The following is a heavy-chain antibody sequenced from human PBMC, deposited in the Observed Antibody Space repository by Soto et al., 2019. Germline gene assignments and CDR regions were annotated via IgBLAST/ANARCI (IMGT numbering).Heavy chain of an antibody. Sequence: PSETLSLTCAVSGYSISSGYYWGWIRQPPGKGLEWIGSIYHSGSTYYNPSLKSRVTISVDTSKNQFSLKLSSVTAADTAVYYCARDQSYDILTGWGRYYYYGMDVWGQGTTVTVSS. V-gene: IGHV4-38-2*02. CDR2: IYHSGST. CDR1: GYSISSGYY. D-gene: IGHD3-9*01. J-gene: IGHJ6*02. CDR3: ARDQSYDILTGWGRYYYYGMDV.